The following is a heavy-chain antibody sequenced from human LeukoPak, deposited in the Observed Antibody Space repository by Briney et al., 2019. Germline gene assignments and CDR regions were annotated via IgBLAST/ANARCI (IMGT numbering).Heavy chain of an antibody. V-gene: IGHV4-34*01. J-gene: IGHJ5*02. D-gene: IGHD6-13*01. Sequence: SETLSLTCAVYGGSFSGYYWSWIRQPPGKGLGWIGEINHSGSTNYNPSLKSRVTISVDTSKNQFSLKLSSVTAADTAVYYCARRQGSSSWYGGRNNWFDPWGQGTLVTVSS. CDR2: INHSGST. CDR1: GGSFSGYY. CDR3: ARRQGSSSWYGGRNNWFDP.